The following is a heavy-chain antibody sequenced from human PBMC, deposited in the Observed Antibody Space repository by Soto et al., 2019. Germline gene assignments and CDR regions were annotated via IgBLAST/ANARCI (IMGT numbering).Heavy chain of an antibody. CDR1: GFSLDNYG. J-gene: IGHJ4*02. D-gene: IGHD4-17*01. Sequence: EVQLLDSGGGLAQSGGSLRLSCAASGFSLDNYGMSWFRQAPGKGLEWVSIISDSGASVYYADSVNGRFTISIDNSKNTLFLQMNRLRADDTSVYYCAKHYGGSHGRDFHFWGQGTLVTVSS. CDR2: ISDSGASV. CDR3: AKHYGGSHGRDFHF. V-gene: IGHV3-23*01.